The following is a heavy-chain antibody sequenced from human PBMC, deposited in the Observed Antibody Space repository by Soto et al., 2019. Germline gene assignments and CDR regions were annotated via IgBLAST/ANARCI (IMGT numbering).Heavy chain of an antibody. Sequence: QVQLQESGPGLVKPSQTLSLTCTVSGGSISSGGYYWSWIRQHPGKGLEWIGYIYYSGSTYYNPSLKNRVTISVDTSKNQFSLKLSSVTAADTAVYYCARGDYDSSGYSEDAFDIWGQGTMVTVSS. CDR2: IYYSGST. J-gene: IGHJ3*02. CDR3: ARGDYDSSGYSEDAFDI. D-gene: IGHD3-22*01. CDR1: GGSISSGGYY. V-gene: IGHV4-31*03.